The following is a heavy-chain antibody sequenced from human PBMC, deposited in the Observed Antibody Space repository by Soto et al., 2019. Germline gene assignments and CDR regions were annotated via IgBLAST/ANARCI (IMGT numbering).Heavy chain of an antibody. D-gene: IGHD6-19*01. V-gene: IGHV1-18*01. CDR3: VRFASSGWYTWGY. Sequence: QVQLVQSGGEVKKPGASVKVSCKASGYIFTNYDIGWVRQAPGQGLEWMGWISPYSGNTKYTQKVQGRVTMTTDTSTSTAYMELRSLRSDDTAVYYCVRFASSGWYTWGYWGQGTLVTVSS. CDR1: GYIFTNYD. J-gene: IGHJ4*02. CDR2: ISPYSGNT.